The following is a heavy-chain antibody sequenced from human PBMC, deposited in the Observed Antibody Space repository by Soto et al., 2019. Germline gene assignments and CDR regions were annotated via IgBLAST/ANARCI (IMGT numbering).Heavy chain of an antibody. CDR3: ARDLWGYCGTDCYPLDV. J-gene: IGHJ6*02. CDR2: IYNTGRT. D-gene: IGHD2-21*02. CDR1: GGSISRYY. Sequence: QVQLQESGPGLVKPSETLSLTCTVSGGSISRYYWSWIRQPPGKGLEWIGYIYNTGRTVYNPSFKSRVTISVDTSKNQCSLQLDSVTAADTAVYYCARDLWGYCGTDCYPLDVWGQGTTVTVSS. V-gene: IGHV4-59*01.